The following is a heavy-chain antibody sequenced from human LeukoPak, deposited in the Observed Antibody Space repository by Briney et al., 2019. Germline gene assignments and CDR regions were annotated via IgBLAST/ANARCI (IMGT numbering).Heavy chain of an antibody. Sequence: GGSLRLSCAASGFTFSSYAMSWVRQAPGKGLEWVSAISGSGGSTYYADSVKGRFAISRDNSKNTLYLQMNSLRAEDTAVYYCAKDAGSSSWQLVEYYFDYWGQGTLVTVSS. J-gene: IGHJ4*02. CDR2: ISGSGGST. D-gene: IGHD6-13*01. CDR3: AKDAGSSSWQLVEYYFDY. V-gene: IGHV3-23*01. CDR1: GFTFSSYA.